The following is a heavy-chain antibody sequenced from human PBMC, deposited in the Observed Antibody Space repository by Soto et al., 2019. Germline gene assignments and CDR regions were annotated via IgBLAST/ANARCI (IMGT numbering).Heavy chain of an antibody. J-gene: IGHJ4*02. Sequence: QITLKESGPTLVKPTQTLTLTCTFSGFSLITSGVGVGWISQPPGKALEWLALIYWNDDKRYSPSLKSRLTITTDTSKNQVVLTMTTMDPVDTGTYYCAHRHRPSNPFDYWGQGTLVTVSS. CDR1: GFSLITSGVG. CDR3: AHRHRPSNPFDY. V-gene: IGHV2-5*01. CDR2: IYWNDDK.